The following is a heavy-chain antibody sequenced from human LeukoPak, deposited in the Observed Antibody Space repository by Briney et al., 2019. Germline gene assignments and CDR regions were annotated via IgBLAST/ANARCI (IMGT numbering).Heavy chain of an antibody. V-gene: IGHV3-48*04. CDR1: GFTFSSYS. D-gene: IGHD7-27*01. Sequence: GGSLRLSCAASGFTFSSYSMNWVRQAPGKGLEWVSYISSRSSTIYYADSVKGRFTTSRDNATNSLYLQMNSLRAEDTAVYYCARKGGPLGPPFDNWGQGTLVTVSS. CDR2: ISSRSSTI. CDR3: ARKGGPLGPPFDN. J-gene: IGHJ4*02.